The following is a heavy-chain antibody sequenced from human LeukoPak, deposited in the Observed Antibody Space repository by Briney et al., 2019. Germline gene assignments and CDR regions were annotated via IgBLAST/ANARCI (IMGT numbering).Heavy chain of an antibody. Sequence: EGSLRLSCAASGFTFSSYSMNWVRQAPGKGLEWVSSISSSSSYIYYADSVKGRFTISRDNAKNSLYLQMNSLRAEDTAVYYCARDEDSGSYGYWGQGTLVTVSS. J-gene: IGHJ4*02. CDR2: ISSSSSYI. CDR1: GFTFSSYS. CDR3: ARDEDSGSYGY. D-gene: IGHD1-26*01. V-gene: IGHV3-21*01.